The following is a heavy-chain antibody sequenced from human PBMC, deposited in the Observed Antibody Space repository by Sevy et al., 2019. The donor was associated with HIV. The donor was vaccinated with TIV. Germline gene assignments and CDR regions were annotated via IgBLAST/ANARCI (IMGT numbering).Heavy chain of an antibody. J-gene: IGHJ4*02. CDR2: IYTSGRT. CDR1: GGSISSYY. Sequence: SETLSLTCTVSGGSISSYYWSWIRQPAGKGLEWIGRIYTSGRTNYNPSLKSRVTMSVDTSKNQFSLKLSSVTAADTAVYYCAGVGSSGSSWYNCFDYWGQGTLVTVSS. V-gene: IGHV4-4*07. D-gene: IGHD6-13*01. CDR3: AGVGSSGSSWYNCFDY.